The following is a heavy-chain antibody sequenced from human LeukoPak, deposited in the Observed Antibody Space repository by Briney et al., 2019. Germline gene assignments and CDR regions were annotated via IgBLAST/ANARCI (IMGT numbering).Heavy chain of an antibody. D-gene: IGHD2-2*02. CDR3: ARGPRAGYCSTTSCYISY. Sequence: ASVKVSCKASGYTFTSYGISWVRQAPGQGLEWMGWMNPNSGNTGYAQKFQGRVTMTRNTAISTAYMELSSLRSEDTAVYYCARGPRAGYCSTTSCYISYWGQGTLVTVSS. CDR2: MNPNSGNT. J-gene: IGHJ4*02. CDR1: GYTFTSYG. V-gene: IGHV1-8*02.